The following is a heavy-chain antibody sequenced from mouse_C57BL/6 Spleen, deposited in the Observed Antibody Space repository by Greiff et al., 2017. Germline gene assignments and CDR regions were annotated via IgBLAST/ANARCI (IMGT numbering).Heavy chain of an antibody. Sequence: QVQLQQSGPELVKPGASVKISCKASGYAFSSSWMNWVKQRPGKGLEWIGRIYPGDGDTNYNGKFKGKATLTADKSSGTAYMQLSSLTSEDSAVYFCARSPQATGFDYWGQGTTLTVSS. V-gene: IGHV1-82*01. J-gene: IGHJ2*01. CDR3: ARSPQATGFDY. CDR2: IYPGDGDT. D-gene: IGHD3-2*02. CDR1: GYAFSSSW.